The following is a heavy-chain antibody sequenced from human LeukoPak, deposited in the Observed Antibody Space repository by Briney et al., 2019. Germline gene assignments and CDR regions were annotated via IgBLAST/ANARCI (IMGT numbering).Heavy chain of an antibody. CDR2: ISYDGSNK. J-gene: IGHJ6*02. Sequence: GGSLKLSCAASGFTFSSYAMHWVRQAPGKGLEWVAVISYDGSNKYYADSVKGRFTISRDNSKNTLYLQMNSLRAEDTAVYYCARDRSGGMDVWGQGTTVTVSS. CDR3: ARDRSGGMDV. CDR1: GFTFSSYA. V-gene: IGHV3-30-3*01.